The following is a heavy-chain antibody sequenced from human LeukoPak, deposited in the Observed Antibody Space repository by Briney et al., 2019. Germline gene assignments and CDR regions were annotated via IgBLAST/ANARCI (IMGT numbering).Heavy chain of an antibody. V-gene: IGHV3-30*02. CDR1: GFTFSSSG. CDR2: MRIDESNK. Sequence: PGGSLRLSCVASGFTFSSSGMHWVRQLPGKGLEWLAFMRIDESNKFCADSVKGRFTISRDSSKNTLYLQMNSLRLEDTALYYCAKDLHGSGSFDYWGQGTLVTVSS. CDR3: AKDLHGSGSFDY. D-gene: IGHD3-10*01. J-gene: IGHJ4*02.